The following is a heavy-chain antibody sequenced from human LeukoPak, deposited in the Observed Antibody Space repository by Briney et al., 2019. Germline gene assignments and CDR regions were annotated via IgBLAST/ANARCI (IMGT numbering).Heavy chain of an antibody. Sequence: GGSLRLSCAASGFTFSSYSMNWVRQAPGKGLEWVSSISSSSSYIYYADSVKGRFTISRDNAKNSLYLQMNSLRAEDTAVYYCARDPFEGSGSYLNWFDPWGHGTLVTVSS. J-gene: IGHJ5*02. V-gene: IGHV3-21*01. CDR3: ARDPFEGSGSYLNWFDP. CDR2: ISSSSSYI. CDR1: GFTFSSYS. D-gene: IGHD3-10*01.